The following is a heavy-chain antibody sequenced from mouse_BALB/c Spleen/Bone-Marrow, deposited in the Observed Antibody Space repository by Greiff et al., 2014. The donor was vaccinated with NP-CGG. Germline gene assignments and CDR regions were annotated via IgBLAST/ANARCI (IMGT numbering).Heavy chain of an antibody. V-gene: IGHV1S81*02. D-gene: IGHD1-2*01. CDR2: INPSNGVT. CDR3: TRSGFYGYGTYFDV. Sequence: QVQLQQPGAELVKPGASVKLSCKVSGYTFTNYYVYWVKQRPGQGLEWIGEINPSNGVTIFNEKFMSKATLTVDNSSSTAYMHLSSLTSEDSAVYYCTRSGFYGYGTYFDVWGAGTTVTVSS. J-gene: IGHJ1*01. CDR1: GYTFTNYY.